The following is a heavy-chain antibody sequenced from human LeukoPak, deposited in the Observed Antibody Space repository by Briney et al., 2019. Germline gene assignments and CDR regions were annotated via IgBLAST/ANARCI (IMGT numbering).Heavy chain of an antibody. D-gene: IGHD1-26*01. CDR2: VYYSGST. V-gene: IGHV4-59*08. CDR1: GGSISGYY. CDR3: ARLWSGAPFDY. Sequence: SETLSLTCTVSGGSISGYYWSWIRQPPGKGLEWIGYVYYSGSTNYNPSLKSRISISVDTSKNQFSLRLSFVTAADTAVYYCARLWSGAPFDYWGQGALVTVSS. J-gene: IGHJ4*02.